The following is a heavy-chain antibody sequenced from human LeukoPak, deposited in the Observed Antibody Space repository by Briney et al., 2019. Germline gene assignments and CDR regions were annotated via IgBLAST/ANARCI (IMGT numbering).Heavy chain of an antibody. Sequence: PGGSLRLSCAASGFTFSSYEMNWVRQAPGNGLEWVSYISSSGSTIYYADSVKGRFTISRDNAKNSLYLQMNSLRAEDTAVYYCASQRTNTFGSGWYLGVNGMDVWGQGTTVTVSS. CDR2: ISSSGSTI. V-gene: IGHV3-48*03. D-gene: IGHD6-19*01. CDR1: GFTFSSYE. CDR3: ASQRTNTFGSGWYLGVNGMDV. J-gene: IGHJ6*02.